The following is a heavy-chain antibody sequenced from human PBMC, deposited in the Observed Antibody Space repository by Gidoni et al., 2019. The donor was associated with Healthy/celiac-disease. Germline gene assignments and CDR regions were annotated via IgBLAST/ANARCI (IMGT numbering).Heavy chain of an antibody. Sequence: EVQLVESGGGLVQPGRSLRLSCTASGFTFGDYAMSWVRQAPGKGMEWVGFIRSKAYGGTTEYAASVKGRFTISRDDSKSIAYLQMNSLKTEDTAVYYCTREPYPERYWGQGTLVTVSS. V-gene: IGHV3-49*04. CDR1: GFTFGDYA. J-gene: IGHJ4*02. CDR2: IRSKAYGGTT. CDR3: TREPYPERY.